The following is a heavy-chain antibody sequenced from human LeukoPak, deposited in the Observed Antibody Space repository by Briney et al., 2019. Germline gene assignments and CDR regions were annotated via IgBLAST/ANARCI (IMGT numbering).Heavy chain of an antibody. D-gene: IGHD3-16*02. CDR2: INHSGST. Sequence: SETLSLTCAVYGGSFSGYYWSWIRQPPGKGLEWIGEINHSGSTNYNPSLKSRVTISVDTSKNQFSLKLSPVTAADTAVYYCARDLIADYVWGSYRYSDAFDIWGQGTMVTVSS. CDR1: GGSFSGYY. J-gene: IGHJ3*02. CDR3: ARDLIADYVWGSYRYSDAFDI. V-gene: IGHV4-34*01.